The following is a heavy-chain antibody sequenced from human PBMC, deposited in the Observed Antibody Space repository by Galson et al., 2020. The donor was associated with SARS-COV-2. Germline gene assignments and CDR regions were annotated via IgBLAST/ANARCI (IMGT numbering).Heavy chain of an antibody. V-gene: IGHV4-4*07. D-gene: IGHD2-2*01. CDR1: GGSINSYY. CDR2: IYTSGST. Sequence: ASETLSLTCTVSGGSINSYYWNWIRQPAGKGLEWIGRIYTSGSTNYISSLNSRVTMSVDRSKNQFSLNLSSVTAADTAVYYCAGGDRTSWDGKWFDTWGQGTLVTVSS. J-gene: IGHJ5*02. CDR3: AGGDRTSWDGKWFDT.